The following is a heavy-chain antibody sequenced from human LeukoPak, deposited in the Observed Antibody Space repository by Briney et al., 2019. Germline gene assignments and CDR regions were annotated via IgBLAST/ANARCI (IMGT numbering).Heavy chain of an antibody. CDR2: ISGSGDST. CDR1: GFTFSSYA. J-gene: IGHJ4*02. Sequence: GGSLRLSCAASGFTFSSYAMSWVRQAPGKGLEWVSAISGSGDSTYYADSVKGRFTISRDNSKNTLYLQMNSLRAEDTAVYYCARVDTAMVFDYWGQGTLVTVSS. D-gene: IGHD5-18*01. V-gene: IGHV3-23*01. CDR3: ARVDTAMVFDY.